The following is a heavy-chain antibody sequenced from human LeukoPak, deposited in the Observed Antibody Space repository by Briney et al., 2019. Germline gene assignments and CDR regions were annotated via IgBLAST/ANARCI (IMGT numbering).Heavy chain of an antibody. Sequence: ASVKVSCKASGYTFTSYGISWVRQAPGQGLEWMGWISAYNGNTNYAQKLQGRVTMTTDTSTSTAYMELRSLRSDDTAVYYCARVWDYDILTGYYVHWFDPWGQGTLVTVSS. V-gene: IGHV1-18*01. CDR3: ARVWDYDILTGYYVHWFDP. J-gene: IGHJ5*02. D-gene: IGHD3-9*01. CDR2: ISAYNGNT. CDR1: GYTFTSYG.